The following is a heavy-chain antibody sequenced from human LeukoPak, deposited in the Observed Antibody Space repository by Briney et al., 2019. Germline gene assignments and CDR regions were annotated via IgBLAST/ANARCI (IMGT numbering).Heavy chain of an antibody. CDR3: ASRDVDTAMVDY. V-gene: IGHV4-34*01. CDR1: GGSFSGYY. CDR2: INHSGST. J-gene: IGHJ4*02. Sequence: SETLSLTCAVYGGSFSGYYWSSIRQPPGKGLEWLGEINHSGSTNYNPSLKSRVTISVDTSKNQFSLKLSSVTAADTAVYYCASRDVDTAMVDYWGQGTLVTVSS. D-gene: IGHD5-18*01.